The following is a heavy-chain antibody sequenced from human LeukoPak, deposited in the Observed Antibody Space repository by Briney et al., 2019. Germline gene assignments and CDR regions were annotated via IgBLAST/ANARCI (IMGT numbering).Heavy chain of an antibody. CDR3: ARVMAAIWPHDAFDI. D-gene: IGHD2-2*01. J-gene: IGHJ3*02. V-gene: IGHV4-34*01. Sequence: SSETLSLTCAVYGGSFSGYYWSWIRQPPGKGLEWIGEINHSGSTNYNPSLKSRVTISVDTSKNQFSLKLSSVTAADTAVYYCARVMAAIWPHDAFDIWGQGTMVTVSS. CDR2: INHSGST. CDR1: GGSFSGYY.